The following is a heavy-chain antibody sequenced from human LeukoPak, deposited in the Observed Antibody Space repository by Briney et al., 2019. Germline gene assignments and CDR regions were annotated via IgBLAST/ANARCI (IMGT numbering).Heavy chain of an antibody. Sequence: GRSLRLSCAASGFTFDDYAMHWVRQAPGKGLEWVSGISWNSGSIGYADSVKGRFTISRDNAKNSLYLQMNSLRAEDTALYYCAKGDKWNDRHFDYWGQGTLVTVSS. D-gene: IGHD1-20*01. CDR1: GFTFDDYA. CDR2: ISWNSGSI. J-gene: IGHJ4*02. V-gene: IGHV3-9*01. CDR3: AKGDKWNDRHFDY.